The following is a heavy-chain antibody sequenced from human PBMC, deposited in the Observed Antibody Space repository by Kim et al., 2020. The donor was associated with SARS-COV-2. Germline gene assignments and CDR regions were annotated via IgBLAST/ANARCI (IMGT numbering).Heavy chain of an antibody. CDR1: GYTFTSRD. D-gene: IGHD2-15*01. J-gene: IGHJ5*02. CDR2: MSPNNGNT. V-gene: IGHV1-8*01. Sequence: ASVKVSCKASGYTFTSRDINWIRQATGQGLEWMGWMSPNNGNTGYAQRFQGRVTMTRDTSISTAYMELTNLRSEDTAVYYCARGLGEAATNWFDPWGQGTLVTVSS. CDR3: ARGLGEAATNWFDP.